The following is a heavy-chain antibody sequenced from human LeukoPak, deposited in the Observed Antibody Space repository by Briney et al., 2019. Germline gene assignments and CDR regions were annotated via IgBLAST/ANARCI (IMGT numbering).Heavy chain of an antibody. CDR1: GYTFTSYG. V-gene: IGHV1-18*01. CDR3: ARVGDSSSWDVEN. J-gene: IGHJ4*02. Sequence: ASVKVSCKASGYTFTSYGISWVRQAPGQGLEWMGWISAYNGNTSYAQKLQGRVTMTTDTSTSTACMELRSLRSDDTAAYYCARVGDSSSWDVENWGQGTLVTVSS. CDR2: ISAYNGNT. D-gene: IGHD6-13*01.